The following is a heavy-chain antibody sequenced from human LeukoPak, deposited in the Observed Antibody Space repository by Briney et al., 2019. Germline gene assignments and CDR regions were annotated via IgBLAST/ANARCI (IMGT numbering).Heavy chain of an antibody. CDR1: GFTFSSYA. CDR3: AQQWLVLGAFDI. J-gene: IGHJ3*02. Sequence: GGSLRLSCAASGFTFSSYAMSWVRQAPGKGLEWVSAISGSGGSTYYADSVKGRFTISRDNSKNTLYLQMNSLRAEDTAVYYCAQQWLVLGAFDIRGQGTMVTVSS. V-gene: IGHV3-23*01. CDR2: ISGSGGST. D-gene: IGHD6-19*01.